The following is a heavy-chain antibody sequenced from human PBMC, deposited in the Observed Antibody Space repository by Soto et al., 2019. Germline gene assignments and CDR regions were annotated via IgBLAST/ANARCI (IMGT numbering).Heavy chain of an antibody. CDR3: CYDSSGYYYNYYYGMDV. CDR1: GFTFSNAW. CDR2: IKSKTDGGTT. J-gene: IGHJ6*02. Sequence: LRLSCAASGFTFSNAWMSWVRQAPGKGLEWVGRIKSKTDGGTTDYAAPVKGRFTISRDDSKNTLYLQMNSLKTEDTAVYYCCYDSSGYYYNYYYGMDVWGQGTTVTVSS. D-gene: IGHD3-22*01. V-gene: IGHV3-15*01.